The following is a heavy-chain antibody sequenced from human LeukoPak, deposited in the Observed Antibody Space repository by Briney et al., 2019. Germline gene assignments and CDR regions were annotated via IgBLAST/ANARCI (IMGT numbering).Heavy chain of an antibody. J-gene: IGHJ4*02. CDR3: ARFYYDSSGYYYYFDY. Sequence: SVKVSCKASGGTFSSYAISWVRQAPGQGLEWMGGIIPIFGTANYAQKFQGRVTITADESTSTAYMELSSLRSEDTAVYYRARFYYDSSGYYYYFDYWGQGTLVTVSS. CDR2: IIPIFGTA. D-gene: IGHD3-22*01. CDR1: GGTFSSYA. V-gene: IGHV1-69*13.